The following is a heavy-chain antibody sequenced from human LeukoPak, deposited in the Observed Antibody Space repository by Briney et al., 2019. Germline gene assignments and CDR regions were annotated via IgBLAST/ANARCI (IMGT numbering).Heavy chain of an antibody. CDR3: ARGRFHLDY. V-gene: IGHV3-48*03. Sequence: GGSLRLSYAASRFTFSSYEMNWVRQAPGKGLEWVSYISSSGSTRYYADSVKGRFTISRDNAKNSLYLQVTSLRADDTAVYYCARGRFHLDYWGQGTLVTVSS. CDR2: ISSSGSTR. J-gene: IGHJ4*02. CDR1: RFTFSSYE.